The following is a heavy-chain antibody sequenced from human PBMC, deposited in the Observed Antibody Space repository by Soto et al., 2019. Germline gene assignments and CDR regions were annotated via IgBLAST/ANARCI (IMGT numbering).Heavy chain of an antibody. CDR3: ARSFGWYAIDQ. V-gene: IGHV4-4*02. CDR2: IHHSGST. D-gene: IGHD6-19*01. J-gene: IGHJ1*01. Sequence: QMQLQESGPGLVKPSETLSLTCAVSGASISSEQSWSWVRQPPGKGLEWIGEIHHSGSTNNNPSLKSRVTMAVDKSKIQFALMLSSVPAADTAVYYCARSFGWYAIDQWGQGTLVTVSS. CDR1: GASISSEQS.